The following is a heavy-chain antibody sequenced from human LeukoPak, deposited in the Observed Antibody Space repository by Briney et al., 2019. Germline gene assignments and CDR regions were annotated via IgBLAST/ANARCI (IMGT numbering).Heavy chain of an antibody. CDR3: ARGRRIAARPLDY. Sequence: SETLSLTCAVYGGSFSGYYWSWIRQPPGKGLEWIGEINHSGSTNYNPSLKSRVTISVDTSKNQFPLKLSSVTAADTAVYYCARGRRIAARPLDYWGQGTLVTVSS. CDR2: INHSGST. CDR1: GGSFSGYY. J-gene: IGHJ4*02. D-gene: IGHD6-6*01. V-gene: IGHV4-34*01.